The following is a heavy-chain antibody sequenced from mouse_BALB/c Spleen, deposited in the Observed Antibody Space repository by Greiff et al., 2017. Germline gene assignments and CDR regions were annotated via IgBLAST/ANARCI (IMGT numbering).Heavy chain of an antibody. CDR1: GYTFTSYV. CDR3: AREVVYDHDGHGFAY. J-gene: IGHJ3*01. CDR2: INPYNDGT. D-gene: IGHD2-4*01. Sequence: VQLKQSGPELVKPGASVKMSCKASGYTFTSYVMHWVKQKPGQGLEWIGYINPYNDGTKYNEKFKGKATLTSDKSSSTAYMELSSLTSEDSAVYYCAREVVYDHDGHGFAYWGQGTLVTVSA. V-gene: IGHV1-14*01.